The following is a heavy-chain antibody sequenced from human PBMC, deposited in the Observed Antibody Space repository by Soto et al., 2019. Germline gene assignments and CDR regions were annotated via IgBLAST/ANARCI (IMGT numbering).Heavy chain of an antibody. Sequence: EVQLLESGGGLVQRGGSLRLSCAVSGFSLTTYAMSWVRQAPGKGLEWVSEVSASGRSTTYTDSVKGRLTTSKDTSKNTMTLQMNSLRVDDTAVYYCAKVWFGESDGFDVWGRGTMVRVSS. CDR1: GFSLTTYA. J-gene: IGHJ3*01. CDR2: VSASGRST. CDR3: AKVWFGESDGFDV. D-gene: IGHD3-10*01. V-gene: IGHV3-23*01.